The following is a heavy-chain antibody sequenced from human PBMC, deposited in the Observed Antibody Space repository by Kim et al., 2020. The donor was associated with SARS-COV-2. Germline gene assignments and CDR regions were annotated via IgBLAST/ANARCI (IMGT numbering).Heavy chain of an antibody. D-gene: IGHD6-13*01. V-gene: IGHV3-21*01. CDR1: GFTFSSYS. CDR2: ISSSSSYI. Sequence: GGSLRLSCAASGFTFSSYSMNWVRQAPGKGLEWVSSISSSSSYIYYADSVKGRFTISRDNAKNSLYLQMNSLRAEGTAVYYCACSIAAAVWGYYDAFDIWGQGTMVTVSS. CDR3: ACSIAAAVWGYYDAFDI. J-gene: IGHJ3*02.